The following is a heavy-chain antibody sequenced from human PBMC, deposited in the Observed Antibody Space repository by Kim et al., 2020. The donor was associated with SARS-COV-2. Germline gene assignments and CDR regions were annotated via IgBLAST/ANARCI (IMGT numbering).Heavy chain of an antibody. CDR3: ARAPALYSSGLSY. J-gene: IGHJ4*02. D-gene: IGHD6-19*01. CDR2: INHSGST. Sequence: SETLSLTCAVYGGSFSGYYWSWIRQPPGKGLEWIGEINHSGSTNYNPALKSRVTISVDTSKNQFSLTLSSVTAADTAVYYCARAPALYSSGLSYWGQGTLVTVSS. V-gene: IGHV4-34*01. CDR1: GGSFSGYY.